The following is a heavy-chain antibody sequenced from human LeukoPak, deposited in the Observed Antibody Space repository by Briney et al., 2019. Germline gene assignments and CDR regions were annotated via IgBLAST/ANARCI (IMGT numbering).Heavy chain of an antibody. V-gene: IGHV3-30*04. D-gene: IGHD2-2*01. CDR1: GFTFSSYA. Sequence: PGGSLRLSCAASGFTFSSYAMHWVRRAPGKGLEWVAVISYDGSNKYYADSVKGRFTISRDNSKNTLYLQVNSLRAEDTAVYYCARVQPLSYAEDYWGQGTLVTVSS. CDR2: ISYDGSNK. J-gene: IGHJ4*02. CDR3: ARVQPLSYAEDY.